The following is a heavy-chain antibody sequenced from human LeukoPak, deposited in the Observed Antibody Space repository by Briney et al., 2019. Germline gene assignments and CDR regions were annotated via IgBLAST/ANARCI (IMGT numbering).Heavy chain of an antibody. CDR2: IYYSGST. D-gene: IGHD3-10*01. V-gene: IGHV4-59*01. Sequence: SETLSLTRTVSGGSISSYYWSWIRQPPGKGLEWIGYIYYSGSTNYNPSLKSRVTISVDTSKNQFSLKLSSVTAADTAVYYCARVRVGENWFDPWGQGTLVTVSS. CDR1: GGSISSYY. CDR3: ARVRVGENWFDP. J-gene: IGHJ5*02.